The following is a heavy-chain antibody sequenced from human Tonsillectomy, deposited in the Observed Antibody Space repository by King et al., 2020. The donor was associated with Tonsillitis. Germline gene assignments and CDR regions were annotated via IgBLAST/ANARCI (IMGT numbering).Heavy chain of an antibody. Sequence: VQLVESGGGLRQPGGSLRLSCAASGFTFSSHAMSWVRQAPGTGLEWVSAISNSGDKKYYEDSVRGRFTISRDNSKNTVHLEMDGLRAEDTAIYFCATDREKWLIRGGAFDSWGQGTLVTVSS. D-gene: IGHD6-19*01. CDR2: ISNSGDKK. CDR3: ATDREKWLIRGGAFDS. V-gene: IGHV3-23*04. J-gene: IGHJ4*02. CDR1: GFTFSSHA.